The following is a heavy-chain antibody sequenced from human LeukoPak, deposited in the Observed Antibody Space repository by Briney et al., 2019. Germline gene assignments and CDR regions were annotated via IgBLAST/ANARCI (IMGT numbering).Heavy chain of an antibody. CDR2: ISSRSTSI. CDR1: GFSFSDYS. V-gene: IGHV3-48*01. D-gene: IGHD2-15*01. CDR3: ASDARFDL. J-gene: IGHJ5*02. Sequence: PGGSLRLSCVASGFSFSDYSMSWVRQAPGKGLEWISYISSRSTSIYYAESVKGRFIISRDNAKSSLYLQMNSLRAEDTAMYYCASDARFDLWGQGTLVTVSS.